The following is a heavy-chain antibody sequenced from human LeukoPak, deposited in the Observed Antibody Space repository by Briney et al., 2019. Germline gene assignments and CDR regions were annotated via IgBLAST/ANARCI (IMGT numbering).Heavy chain of an antibody. D-gene: IGHD1-26*01. CDR2: IHRSGST. J-gene: IGHJ6*02. Sequence: SETLSLTCTVSGDSISTYFWSWIRQPPGEGLEWIGHIHRSGSTNYNPSLKSRVTISLDTPKIQFSLKLRSEIDADAAVYFWARDSWVGASISAPALGLDVWGQGTTVTVSS. V-gene: IGHV4-59*01. CDR1: GDSISTYF. CDR3: ARDSWVGASISAPALGLDV.